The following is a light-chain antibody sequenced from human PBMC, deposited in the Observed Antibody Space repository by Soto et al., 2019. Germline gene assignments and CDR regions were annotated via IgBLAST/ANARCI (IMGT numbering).Light chain of an antibody. Sequence: EIVLTQSPGTLSLSPGERATLSCRASQSVSSSYLAWYQQKPGQAPRLLMSAASSRATGIPARFSGSGSETEFTLTISSLQAEDSAVYFCQQYNNWPTWTFGQGTKVDIK. J-gene: IGKJ1*01. V-gene: IGKV3-15*01. CDR2: AAS. CDR3: QQYNNWPTWT. CDR1: QSVSSSY.